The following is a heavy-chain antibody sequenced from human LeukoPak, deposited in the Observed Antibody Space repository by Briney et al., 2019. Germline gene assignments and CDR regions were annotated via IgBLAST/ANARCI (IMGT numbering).Heavy chain of an antibody. CDR1: GYTFTGYY. J-gene: IGHJ3*02. CDR2: INPNSGGT. V-gene: IGHV1-2*02. CDR3: ARGGPPLPSSSWSHSGIDAFDI. Sequence: ASVKVSCKASGYTFTGYYMHWVRQAPGQGLEWMGWINPNSGGTNYAQKFQGRVTMTRDTSISTAYMELSRLRSDDTAVYYCARGGPPLPSSSWSHSGIDAFDIWGQGTMVTVSS. D-gene: IGHD6-13*01.